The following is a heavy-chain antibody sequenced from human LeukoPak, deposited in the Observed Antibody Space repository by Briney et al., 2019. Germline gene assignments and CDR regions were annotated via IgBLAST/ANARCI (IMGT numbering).Heavy chain of an antibody. CDR1: GYRFTSYW. Sequence: HGESLKISCKGSGYRFTSYWISWVRQMPGKGLEWLGRIDPSDSYTNYSPSFQGHVTISADKSISTAYLQWSSLKASDTAMYYCARQYSRYDSWFDPWGQGTLVTVSS. J-gene: IGHJ5*02. CDR3: ARQYSRYDSWFDP. CDR2: IDPSDSYT. V-gene: IGHV5-10-1*01. D-gene: IGHD5-12*01.